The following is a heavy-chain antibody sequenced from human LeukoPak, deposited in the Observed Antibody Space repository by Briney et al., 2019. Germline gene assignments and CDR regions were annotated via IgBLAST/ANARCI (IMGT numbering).Heavy chain of an antibody. J-gene: IGHJ4*02. CDR2: IESDGTKE. Sequence: GGSLRLSCAASGFRFSSYDIHWVRQAPGKGLEWVTFIESDGTKEYYADSVKGRFTISRDSAKNSLYLQMNSLRPEDTAFYYCARGDILTTRQLDSWGLGTLVTVSS. CDR1: GFRFSSYD. D-gene: IGHD3-9*01. V-gene: IGHV3-30*02. CDR3: ARGDILTTRQLDS.